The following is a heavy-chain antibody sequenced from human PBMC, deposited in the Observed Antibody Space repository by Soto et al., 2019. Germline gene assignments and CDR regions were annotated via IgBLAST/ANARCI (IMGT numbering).Heavy chain of an antibody. CDR2: IYPGDHET. D-gene: IGHD6-13*01. J-gene: IGHJ4*02. V-gene: IGHV5-51*01. CDR3: ARSPRSSPYFDF. CDR1: GYTFSNFW. Sequence: PGESLKISCQCSGYTFSNFWIGWVRQLPGQGLEWMGIIYPGDHETRYSPSFLGKVTISAETSTNTAYLQWSSLEASGSAFYFCARSPRSSPYFDFWGQGALVTVSS.